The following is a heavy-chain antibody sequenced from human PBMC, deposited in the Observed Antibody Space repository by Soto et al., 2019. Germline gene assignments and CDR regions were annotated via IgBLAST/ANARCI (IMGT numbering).Heavy chain of an antibody. CDR1: GASMSGYS. CDR2: VFNSGTT. J-gene: IGHJ4*02. Sequence: SQTLSLTCTVSGASMSGYSLSWIRQPPGRGLEWIGLVFNSGTTNYNPSLKSRVSMSVDTYNNQVSLKIYSVTAADTDVYYCASSGAGSGDFWGQGTLVTVSS. V-gene: IGHV4-59*01. CDR3: ASSGAGSGDF. D-gene: IGHD3-10*01.